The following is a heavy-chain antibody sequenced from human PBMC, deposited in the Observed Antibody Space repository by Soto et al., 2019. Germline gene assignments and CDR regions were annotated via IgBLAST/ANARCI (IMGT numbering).Heavy chain of an antibody. CDR1: GFSISSSA. J-gene: IGHJ1*01. CDR3: SKNDFSVYPLGGF. CDR2: RSGGGGPT. D-gene: IGHD3-3*01. Sequence: EVQLLESGGGLVQPGGSLRLSCTVSGFSISSSAFSWVRQTPGKGLEWVSARSGGGGPTHYADSVKGRFTISRDNSKNTLYLQINSLRAEDTAVYDCSKNDFSVYPLGGFWGRGTLVSVSS. V-gene: IGHV3-23*01.